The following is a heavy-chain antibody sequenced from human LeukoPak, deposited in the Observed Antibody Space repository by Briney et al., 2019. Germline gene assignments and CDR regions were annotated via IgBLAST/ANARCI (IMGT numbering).Heavy chain of an antibody. CDR1: GGSISSYY. J-gene: IGHJ4*02. CDR2: ICYSGST. CDR3: ASYSSSLYYFDY. V-gene: IGHV4-59*08. Sequence: PSETLFLTCTVSGGSISSYYWSWIRQPPGKGLEWIGYICYSGSTNYNPSLKSRVTISVDTSKNQFSLKLSSVTAADTAVYYCASYSSSLYYFDYWGQGTLVTVSS. D-gene: IGHD6-13*01.